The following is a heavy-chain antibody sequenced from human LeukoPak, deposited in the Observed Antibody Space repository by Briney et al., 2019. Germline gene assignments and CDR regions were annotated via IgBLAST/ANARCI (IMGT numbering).Heavy chain of an antibody. Sequence: GASVKVSCKASGYTFTSYGISWVRQAPGQGLEWMGWISAYNGNTNYAQKLQGRVTMTTDRSTSTAYMELRSLRSDDTAVYYCARVRDSSGWYTLYYYYYMDVWGKGTTVTVSS. CDR2: ISAYNGNT. V-gene: IGHV1-18*01. CDR3: ARVRDSSGWYTLYYYYYMDV. CDR1: GYTFTSYG. J-gene: IGHJ6*03. D-gene: IGHD6-19*01.